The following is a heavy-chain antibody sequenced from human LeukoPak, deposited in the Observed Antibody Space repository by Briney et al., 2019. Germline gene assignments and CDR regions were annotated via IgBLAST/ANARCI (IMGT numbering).Heavy chain of an antibody. J-gene: IGHJ4*02. CDR2: IKQDGSDK. Sequence: GGSLRLSCAASGFTFGNYWMSWVRQAPGKGLEWVANIKQDGSDKYHVDSVTGRFTISRDNAKNSLYLEMNSLRAEDTAVYYCARWATSFDLWGQGALVTVSS. CDR3: ARWATSFDL. CDR1: GFTFGNYW. V-gene: IGHV3-7*01. D-gene: IGHD6-6*01.